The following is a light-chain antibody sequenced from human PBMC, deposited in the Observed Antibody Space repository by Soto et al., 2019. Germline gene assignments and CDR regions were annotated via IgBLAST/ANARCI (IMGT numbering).Light chain of an antibody. CDR3: QQAASFPIT. Sequence: IQLTQSQSSLSASVGDXXXXXXXASQGISSYLAWYQQKPGKAPNLLIYTASSLQSGVPSRFSGSGSGTDFTLTINGLQPEDFATYYCQQAASFPITFGQGTRLEI. J-gene: IGKJ5*01. V-gene: IGKV1-12*01. CDR1: QGISSY. CDR2: TAS.